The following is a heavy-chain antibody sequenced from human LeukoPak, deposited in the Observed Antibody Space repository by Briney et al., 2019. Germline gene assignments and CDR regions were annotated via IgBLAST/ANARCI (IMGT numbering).Heavy chain of an antibody. CDR2: IIPILGIA. Sequence: GASVKVSCKASGGTFSSYAISWVRQAPGQGLEWMGRIIPILGIANYAQKFQGRVTITADKSTSTAYMELSSLRSEDTAMYYCARTSGSYLAFDYWGQGTLVTVSS. J-gene: IGHJ4*02. V-gene: IGHV1-69*04. D-gene: IGHD1-26*01. CDR3: ARTSGSYLAFDY. CDR1: GGTFSSYA.